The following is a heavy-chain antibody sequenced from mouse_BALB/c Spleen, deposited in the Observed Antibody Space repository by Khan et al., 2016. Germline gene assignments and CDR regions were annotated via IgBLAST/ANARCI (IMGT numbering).Heavy chain of an antibody. CDR2: ISYSGST. CDR3: ARSTPATGLFAY. CDR1: GYSITSDYA. Sequence: EVQLQESGPGLVKPSQSLSLTCTVTGYSITSDYAWNWIRQFPGNKLEWMGYISYSGSTSYNPSLKSRISITRDPSKNQFFLQLNSVTTEDTATXYCARSTPATGLFAYWAKGLWSLSLQ. D-gene: IGHD1-2*01. J-gene: IGHJ3*01. V-gene: IGHV3-2*02.